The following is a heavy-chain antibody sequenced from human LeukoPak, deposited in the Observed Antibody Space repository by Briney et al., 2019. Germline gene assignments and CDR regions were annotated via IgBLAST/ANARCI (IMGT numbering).Heavy chain of an antibody. D-gene: IGHD3-22*01. J-gene: IGHJ3*02. CDR1: GFTFSSYS. CDR2: IISISSYI. V-gene: IGHV3-21*01. CDR3: ARATNYYDSSGYNGDAFDI. Sequence: KSGGSLRLSCAASGFTFSSYSMNWVRQAPGKGLEWVSSIISISSYIYYADSVKGRFTISRDNAKNLLYLQMNSLRAEDTAVYYCARATNYYDSSGYNGDAFDIWGQGTMVTVSS.